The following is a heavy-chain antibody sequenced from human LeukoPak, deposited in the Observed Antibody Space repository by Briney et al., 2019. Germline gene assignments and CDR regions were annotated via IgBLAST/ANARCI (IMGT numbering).Heavy chain of an antibody. J-gene: IGHJ6*02. CDR2: MNPNSGNT. Sequence: ASVKVSCKASGYTFTSYDINWVRQATGQGLEWMGWMNPNSGNTGYAQKFQGRVTMTRNTSMSTAYMELSSLRSEDTAVYYCARGRSSGSYPVSYYYYGMDVWGQGTTVTVSS. CDR3: ARGRSSGSYPVSYYYYGMDV. CDR1: GYTFTSYD. D-gene: IGHD1-26*01. V-gene: IGHV1-8*01.